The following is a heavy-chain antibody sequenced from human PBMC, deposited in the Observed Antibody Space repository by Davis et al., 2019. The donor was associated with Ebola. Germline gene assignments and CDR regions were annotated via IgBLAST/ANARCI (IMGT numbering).Heavy chain of an antibody. J-gene: IGHJ4*02. CDR3: TATVTSDY. D-gene: IGHD4-11*01. CDR2: IRSKANSYAT. V-gene: IGHV3-73*01. CDR1: GFTFSGSA. Sequence: SLKISCAASGFTFSGSAMHWLRQASGKGLEWVGRIRSKANSYATAYAASVKGRFTISRDDSKNTAYLQMNSLKTEDTAVYYCTATVTSDYWGQGTLVTVSS.